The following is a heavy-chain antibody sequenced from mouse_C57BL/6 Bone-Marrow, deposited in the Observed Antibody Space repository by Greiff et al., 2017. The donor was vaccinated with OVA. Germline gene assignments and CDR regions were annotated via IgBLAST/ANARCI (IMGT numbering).Heavy chain of an antibody. Sequence: QVHVKQPGAELVKPGASVKMSCKASGYTFTSYWITWVKQRPGQGLEWIGDIYPGSGSTNYNEKFKSKATLTVDTSSSTAYMQLSSLTSEDSAVYYCAREGDNWGQGTTLTVSS. CDR2: IYPGSGST. CDR1: GYTFTSYW. J-gene: IGHJ2*01. V-gene: IGHV1-55*01. CDR3: AREGDN.